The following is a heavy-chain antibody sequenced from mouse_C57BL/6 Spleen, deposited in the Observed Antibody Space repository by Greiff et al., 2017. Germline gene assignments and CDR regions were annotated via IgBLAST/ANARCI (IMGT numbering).Heavy chain of an antibody. V-gene: IGHV1-54*01. CDR1: GYAFTNYL. J-gene: IGHJ4*01. CDR2: INPGSGGT. Sequence: QVQLQQSGAELVRPGTSVKVSCKASGYAFTNYLIEWVKQRPGQGLEWIGVINPGSGGTNYNEKFKGKATLTADKSSSTAYMQLSSLTSEDSAVYFCARGRSNDYAMDYWGQGTSVTVSS. D-gene: IGHD2-5*01. CDR3: ARGRSNDYAMDY.